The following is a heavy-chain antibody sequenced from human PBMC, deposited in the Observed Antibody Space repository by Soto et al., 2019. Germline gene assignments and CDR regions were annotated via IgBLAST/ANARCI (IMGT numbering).Heavy chain of an antibody. J-gene: IGHJ3*01. V-gene: IGHV3-30*03. D-gene: IGHD2-8*02. CDR2: VSAAGGTT. CDR3: TREGTGRLRYAFDV. Sequence: QVQLVESGGGVVPPGTSLRLSCAASGFTFSDHGMHWVRQAPGKGLEWVAVVSAAGGTTYYADSVKGRLTLSRDNSRNTLSLQTNSLTSVDTAVYYCTREGTGRLRYAFDVWGQGTVVTVSS. CDR1: GFTFSDHG.